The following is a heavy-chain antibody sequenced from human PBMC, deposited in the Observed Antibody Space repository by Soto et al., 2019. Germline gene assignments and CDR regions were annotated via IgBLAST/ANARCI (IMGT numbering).Heavy chain of an antibody. CDR3: ARGAGKRTGFDP. Sequence: PSETLSLTCTVSGGSISSYYWSWIRQPPGKGLEWIGYIYYSGSTNYSPSLKSRVTISVDTSKNQFSLKLSSVTAADTAVYYCARGAGKRTGFDPWGQGTLVTVSS. CDR1: GGSISSYY. J-gene: IGHJ5*02. V-gene: IGHV4-59*01. CDR2: IYYSGST.